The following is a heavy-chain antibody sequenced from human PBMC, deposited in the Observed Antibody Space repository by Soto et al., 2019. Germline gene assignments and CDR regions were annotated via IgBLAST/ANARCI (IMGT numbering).Heavy chain of an antibody. D-gene: IGHD3-10*01. J-gene: IGHJ5*02. Sequence: GGSLRLSCSASGFTFSSYAMHWVRQAPGKGLEYVSAISSNGGSTYYADSVKGRFIISRDTSKNQFSLKLSSVTAADTAVYYCARVSLIWFGEFYWFDPWGQGTLVTVSS. CDR2: ISSNGGST. CDR1: GFTFSSYA. V-gene: IGHV3-64*04. CDR3: ARVSLIWFGEFYWFDP.